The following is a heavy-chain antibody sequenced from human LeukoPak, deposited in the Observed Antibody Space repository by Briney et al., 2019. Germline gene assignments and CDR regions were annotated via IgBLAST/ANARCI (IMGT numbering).Heavy chain of an antibody. V-gene: IGHV3-23*01. Sequence: GGSLRLSCSASGFTFSSYAMSWVRQAPGKGLEWVSAISGSGGSTYYADSVKGRFTISRDNSKNTLYLQMNSLRAGDTAVYYCAKTPPNCSGGSCYEDYWGQGTLVTVSS. J-gene: IGHJ4*02. CDR3: AKTPPNCSGGSCYEDY. D-gene: IGHD2-15*01. CDR2: ISGSGGST. CDR1: GFTFSSYA.